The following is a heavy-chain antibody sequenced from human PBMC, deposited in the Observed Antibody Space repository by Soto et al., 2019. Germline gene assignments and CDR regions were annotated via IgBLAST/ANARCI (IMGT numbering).Heavy chain of an antibody. D-gene: IGHD2-15*01. J-gene: IGHJ4*02. CDR2: IWYDGSNK. CDR3: ARDQLTFSTPFDY. Sequence: GGSLRLSCAASGFTFSSYGMHWVRQAPGKGLEWVAVIWYDGSNKYYADSVKGRFTISRDNSKNTLYLQMNSLRAEDTAVYYCARDQLTFSTPFDYWGQGTLVTVSS. CDR1: GFTFSSYG. V-gene: IGHV3-33*01.